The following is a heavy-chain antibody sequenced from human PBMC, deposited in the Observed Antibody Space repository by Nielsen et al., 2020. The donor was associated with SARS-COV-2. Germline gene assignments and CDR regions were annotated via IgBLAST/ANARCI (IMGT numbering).Heavy chain of an antibody. CDR1: GYTFTNYG. D-gene: IGHD1-1*01. V-gene: IGHV1-18*04. CDR3: ARPITNNYYYYYMDV. CDR2: ISGYNGDT. Sequence: ASVKVSCKASGYTFTNYGISWVRQAPGQGLEWMGWISGYNGDTNYAQRFQGRVTITRDTSATTAYMELRSLRSDDTAVYYCARPITNNYYYYYMDVWGKGTTVTVSS. J-gene: IGHJ6*03.